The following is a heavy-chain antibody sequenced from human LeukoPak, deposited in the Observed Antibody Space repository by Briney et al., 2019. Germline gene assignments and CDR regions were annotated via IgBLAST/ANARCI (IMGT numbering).Heavy chain of an antibody. Sequence: GESLRLSCAASGFTFTTYWMSWVRQAPGKGLEWVANMKPDGSEKYYVDSVKGRFTVSRDTAKNSLYLQMSALRAEDTAIYYCARYTSEARGERGFDSWGQGTLVTVSS. CDR3: ARYTSEARGERGFDS. D-gene: IGHD3-16*01. CDR1: GFTFTTYW. V-gene: IGHV3-7*01. J-gene: IGHJ4*02. CDR2: MKPDGSEK.